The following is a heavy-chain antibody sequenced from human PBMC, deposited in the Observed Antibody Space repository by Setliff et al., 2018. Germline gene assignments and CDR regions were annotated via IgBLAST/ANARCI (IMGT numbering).Heavy chain of an antibody. CDR3: ARDYGPNDY. J-gene: IGHJ4*02. CDR1: GDSISSTYYY. V-gene: IGHV4-39*07. CDR2: ISFGGNT. Sequence: SETLSLTCTVSGDSISSTYYYWGWIRQPPGKGLEWIGSISFGGNTYYNPSLESRVTISLDTSKNQFSLRLSSVAAADTAVYFCARDYGPNDYWGQGSLVTVSS. D-gene: IGHD3-16*01.